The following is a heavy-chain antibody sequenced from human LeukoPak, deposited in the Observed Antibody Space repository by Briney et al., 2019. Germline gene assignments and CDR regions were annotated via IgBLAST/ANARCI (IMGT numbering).Heavy chain of an antibody. CDR1: GYSISSGYY. Sequence: PSETLSLTCTVSGYSISSGYYWGWIRQPPGKGLEWIGSIHHSGSTYYNPSLKSRVTISVDTSKNQFSLKLSSVTAADTAVYYCAGLRRNWNGRSDYFDYWGQGTLVTVSS. CDR3: AGLRRNWNGRSDYFDY. J-gene: IGHJ4*02. CDR2: IHHSGST. V-gene: IGHV4-38-2*02. D-gene: IGHD1-1*01.